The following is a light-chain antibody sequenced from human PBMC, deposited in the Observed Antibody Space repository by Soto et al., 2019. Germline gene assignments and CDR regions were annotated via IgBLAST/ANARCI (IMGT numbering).Light chain of an antibody. J-gene: IGKJ5*01. CDR1: ESVSSN. V-gene: IGKV3-15*01. Sequence: EVVMTQSPATLSVSPGEIATLYCSASESVSSNLAWYQRRPGQAPRLVIYGASTRATGIPARFSGGGSGTEFTLTISSLQSEDFAVYYCQQYNSWPPITFGQGTRLEIK. CDR2: GAS. CDR3: QQYNSWPPIT.